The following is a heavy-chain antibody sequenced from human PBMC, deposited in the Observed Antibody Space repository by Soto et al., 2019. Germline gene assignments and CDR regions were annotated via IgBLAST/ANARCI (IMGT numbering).Heavy chain of an antibody. V-gene: IGHV2-5*02. CDR2: IYWDDDK. D-gene: IGHD5-18*01. CDR1: GFSLSTSGVG. J-gene: IGHJ6*02. Sequence: QITLKESGPPLVKPTQTLTLTCTFSGFSLSTSGVGVGWIRQPPGKALEWLALIYWDDDKRYSPSLKSRLTITKDTSKNQVVLTMTNMDPVDTATYYCAHRLRRYSYGLAASFMDVWGQGTTVTVSS. CDR3: AHRLRRYSYGLAASFMDV.